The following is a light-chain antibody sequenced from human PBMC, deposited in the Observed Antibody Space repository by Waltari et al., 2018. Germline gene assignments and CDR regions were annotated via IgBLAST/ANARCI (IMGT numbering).Light chain of an antibody. Sequence: SSELPQYPAVSVAVGQTVRITFPGDSLQTYLASWYQQTPGQAPLLVIYGRNDRPSGIPDRFFGASTGDKSSLTITGAQAEDEADYFCNCRDSSGNHRFGGGTKLTVL. J-gene: IGLJ2*01. CDR2: GRN. V-gene: IGLV3-19*01. CDR3: NCRDSSGNHR. CDR1: SLQTYL.